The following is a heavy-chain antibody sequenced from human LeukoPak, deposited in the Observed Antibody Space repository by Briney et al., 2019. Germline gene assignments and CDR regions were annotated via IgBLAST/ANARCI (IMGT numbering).Heavy chain of an antibody. CDR3: AKDRGSSGSDWFDP. D-gene: IGHD6-19*01. V-gene: IGHV3-33*06. CDR1: GFTFSSYG. CDR2: IWYDGSNK. Sequence: GGSLRLSCAASGFTFSSYGMHWVRQAPGKGLEWVAVIWYDGSNKYYADSVKGRFTISRDNSKNTPYLQMNSLRAEDTAVYYCAKDRGSSGSDWFDPWGQGTLVTVSS. J-gene: IGHJ5*02.